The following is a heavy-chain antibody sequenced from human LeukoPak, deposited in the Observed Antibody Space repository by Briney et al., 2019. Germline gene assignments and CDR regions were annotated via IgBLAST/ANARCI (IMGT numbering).Heavy chain of an antibody. CDR3: ARGVSDILTGYPPDY. CDR2: ISSSSSYI. V-gene: IGHV3-21*01. D-gene: IGHD3-9*01. J-gene: IGHJ4*02. CDR1: GFTFSSYS. Sequence: GGSLRLSCAASGFTFSSYSMNWVRQAPGKGLEWVSSISSSSSYIYYADSVKGRFTISRDNAKNSLYLQMNSLRAEDTAVYYCARGVSDILTGYPPDYWGQGTLVTVSS.